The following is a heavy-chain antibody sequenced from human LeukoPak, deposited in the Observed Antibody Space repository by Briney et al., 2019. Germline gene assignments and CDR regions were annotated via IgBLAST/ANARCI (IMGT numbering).Heavy chain of an antibody. CDR1: GGSFSGYY. CDR2: INHSGST. CDR3: TRATVTTWFDP. J-gene: IGHJ5*02. D-gene: IGHD4-17*01. V-gene: IGHV4-34*01. Sequence: MTSETLSLTCAVYGGSFSGYYWSWIRQPPGKGLEWIGEINHSGSTNYNPSLKSRVTISVDTSKNQFSLKLSSVTAADTAVYYCTRATVTTWFDPWGQGTLVTVSS.